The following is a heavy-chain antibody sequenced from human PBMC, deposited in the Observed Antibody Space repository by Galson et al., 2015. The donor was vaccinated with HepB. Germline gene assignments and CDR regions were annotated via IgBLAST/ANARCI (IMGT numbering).Heavy chain of an antibody. CDR2: ISSSSSAI. V-gene: IGHV3-48*02. D-gene: IGHD2-2*01. CDR1: GFTFSSYS. CDR3: ARPYCTSTSCLPYHYGMDV. Sequence: SLRLSCAASGFTFSSYSMNWVRQAPGKGLEWVSYISSSSSAIYYADSVKGRFTISRDNAKSSLYLLMNSLREEDTAVYYCARPYCTSTSCLPYHYGMDVWGQGTTVTVSS. J-gene: IGHJ6*02.